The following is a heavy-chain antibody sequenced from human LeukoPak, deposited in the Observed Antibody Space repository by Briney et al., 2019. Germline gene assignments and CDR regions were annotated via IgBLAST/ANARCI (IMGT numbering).Heavy chain of an antibody. CDR1: GYTFTSHA. V-gene: IGHV1-8*03. D-gene: IGHD5/OR15-5a*01. CDR2: IRPDSGDT. CDR3: ARELSTSVPDY. J-gene: IGHJ4*02. Sequence: ASVKVSCKASGYTFTSHAISWVRQAPGLGLEWMGWIRPDSGDTGHTQKFQGRAVITRDNSIDTAYMELSSLTSEDTAIYYCARELSTSVPDYWGQGTLVTVSS.